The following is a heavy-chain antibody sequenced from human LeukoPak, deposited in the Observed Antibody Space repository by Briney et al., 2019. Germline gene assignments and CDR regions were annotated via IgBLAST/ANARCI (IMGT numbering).Heavy chain of an antibody. CDR2: IIPIFGTA. D-gene: IGHD3-10*01. Sequence: AASVKVSCKASGGTFSSYAISWVRQAPGQGLEWMGGIIPIFGTANYAQKFQGRVTITADESTSTAYMELSSLRSEDTAAYYCASPLWFGESYGMDVWGQGTTVTVSS. CDR3: ASPLWFGESYGMDV. J-gene: IGHJ6*02. V-gene: IGHV1-69*13. CDR1: GGTFSSYA.